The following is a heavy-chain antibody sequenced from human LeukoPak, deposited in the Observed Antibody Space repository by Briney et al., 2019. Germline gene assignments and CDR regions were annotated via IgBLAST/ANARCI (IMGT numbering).Heavy chain of an antibody. CDR2: ISAYNGNT. D-gene: IGHD4-17*01. Sequence: GESLKISCEASGYNFNIYWIGWVRQAPGQGLEWMGWISAYNGNTNYAQKLQGRVTMTTDTSTSTAYMELRSLRSDDAAVYYCARYGDYHDAFDIWGQGTMVTVSS. V-gene: IGHV1-18*04. CDR3: ARYGDYHDAFDI. J-gene: IGHJ3*02. CDR1: GYNFNIYW.